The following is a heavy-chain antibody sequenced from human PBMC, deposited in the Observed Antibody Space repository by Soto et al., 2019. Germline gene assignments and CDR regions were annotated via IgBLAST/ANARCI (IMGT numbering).Heavy chain of an antibody. V-gene: IGHV1-18*01. Sequence: QVQLVQSGAEVKKPGASVKVSCKASGYTFTSYGISWVRQAPGHGLEWMGWISAYNDNTNYAQKFQGRVTMTTDTSTSTDYMELRSLRSDDTAVYYCARDHTEWLVHCDYWGQGTLVTVSS. CDR1: GYTFTSYG. CDR3: ARDHTEWLVHCDY. D-gene: IGHD6-19*01. J-gene: IGHJ4*02. CDR2: ISAYNDNT.